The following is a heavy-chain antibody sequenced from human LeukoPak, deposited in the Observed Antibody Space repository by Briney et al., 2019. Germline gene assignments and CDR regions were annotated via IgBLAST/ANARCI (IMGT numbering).Heavy chain of an antibody. CDR1: GFTFSSKC. J-gene: IGHJ4*02. Sequence: GVSLRLSCAASGFTFSSKCMSWVRQSPGKGPEWVANINEDGSWKNHVGSVEGRFTISRDNAKNSLHLQMNSLRVEDTAIYYCTRNQNWGQGTLVTVSS. CDR3: TRNQN. CDR2: INEDGSWK. V-gene: IGHV3-7*01.